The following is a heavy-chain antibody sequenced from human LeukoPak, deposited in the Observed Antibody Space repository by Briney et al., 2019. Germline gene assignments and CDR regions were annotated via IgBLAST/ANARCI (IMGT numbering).Heavy chain of an antibody. J-gene: IGHJ5*01. CDR2: IYPGDSDT. V-gene: IGHV5-51*01. CDR1: GYSFSTYW. Sequence: GESLKISCKASGYSFSTYWIGWVRQMPGKGLEWMGIIYPGDSDTTYSPSFQGQVTISADKSISTAYLQWSSLKASDTAMYYCARLGQRSSWYNWFDSWGQGTLVTVSS. D-gene: IGHD6-13*01. CDR3: ARLGQRSSWYNWFDS.